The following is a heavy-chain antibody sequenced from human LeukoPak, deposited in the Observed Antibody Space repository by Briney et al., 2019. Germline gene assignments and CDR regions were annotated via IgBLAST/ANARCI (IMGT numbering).Heavy chain of an antibody. CDR2: IYYSGST. CDR1: GDSISSGDYY. D-gene: IGHD2-15*01. Sequence: SQTLSLTCTVSGDSISSGDYYWSWIRQPAGKGLEWIGYIYYSGSTNYNPSLKSRVTISVDTSKNQFSLKLSSVTAADTAVYYCARANDLVRAFDIWGQGTMVTVSS. V-gene: IGHV4-61*09. CDR3: ARANDLVRAFDI. J-gene: IGHJ3*02.